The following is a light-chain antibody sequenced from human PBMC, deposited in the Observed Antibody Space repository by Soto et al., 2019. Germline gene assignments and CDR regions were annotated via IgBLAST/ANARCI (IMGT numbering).Light chain of an antibody. CDR2: DAS. CDR3: QQYNSYSPWT. J-gene: IGKJ1*01. CDR1: QSIYIW. Sequence: DIQMTQSPSTLSASVGDRVTITCRASQSIYIWLAWYQQKPGKAPNLLIYDASSLESGVPSRFSGSGSGTEFTLTISSLQPDDFATYSCQQYNSYSPWTFGQGTKVETK. V-gene: IGKV1-5*01.